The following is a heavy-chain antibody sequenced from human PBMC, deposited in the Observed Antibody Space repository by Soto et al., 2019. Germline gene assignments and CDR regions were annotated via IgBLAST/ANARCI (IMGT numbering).Heavy chain of an antibody. CDR2: IGGAGTDR. J-gene: IGHJ5*02. Sequence: DVQLLESGGGLVQPGGSLRLSCAASGFTFSDYAMTWVRQAPGKGPEWVSSIGGAGTDRYYADSVKGRFTISRDNSKNTLFLQMSSLRSDDTAVYYCAKDAVPYNGKWDWFDPWGQGTMVTASS. CDR3: AKDAVPYNGKWDWFDP. V-gene: IGHV3-23*01. D-gene: IGHD1-20*01. CDR1: GFTFSDYA.